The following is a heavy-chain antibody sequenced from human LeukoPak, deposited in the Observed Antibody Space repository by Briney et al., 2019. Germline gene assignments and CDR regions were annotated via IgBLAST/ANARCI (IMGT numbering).Heavy chain of an antibody. V-gene: IGHV1-18*01. Sequence: ASVKVSCKASGYTFTSYGISWVRQVPGQGLEWMGWISAYNGNTNYAQKLQGRVTMITDTSTSTAYMELRSLRSDDTAVYYCARDSGAWKDIVVVPAAIGSDYWGQGTLVTVSS. J-gene: IGHJ4*02. CDR2: ISAYNGNT. D-gene: IGHD2-2*01. CDR1: GYTFTSYG. CDR3: ARDSGAWKDIVVVPAAIGSDY.